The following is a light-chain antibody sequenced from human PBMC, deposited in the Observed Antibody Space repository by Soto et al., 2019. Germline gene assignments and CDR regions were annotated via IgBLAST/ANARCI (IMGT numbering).Light chain of an antibody. J-gene: IGKJ1*01. CDR3: QQSYSIPQT. CDR1: QSISRY. CDR2: AAT. Sequence: DIQMTQSPSSLSASVGDRVTITCRASQSISRYLNWYQRKPGKAPKLPIYAATSLQSGVPSRFSGSGSGTDFTLNISXLQPEDFATYYCQQSYSIPQTFGLGTKVDIK. V-gene: IGKV1-39*01.